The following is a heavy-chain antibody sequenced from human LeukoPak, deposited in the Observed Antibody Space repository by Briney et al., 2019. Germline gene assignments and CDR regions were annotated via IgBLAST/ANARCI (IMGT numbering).Heavy chain of an antibody. CDR1: GGTFSSYA. CDR2: IIPIFGTA. D-gene: IGHD2-21*02. Sequence: SVKVSCKASGGTFSSYAISWVRQAPGQGLEWMGGIIPIFGTANYAQKFQGRVTITTDESTSTAYMELSSLRSEDTAVYYCARGASCGGDCYDAEYFQHWGQGTLVTVSS. V-gene: IGHV1-69*05. J-gene: IGHJ1*01. CDR3: ARGASCGGDCYDAEYFQH.